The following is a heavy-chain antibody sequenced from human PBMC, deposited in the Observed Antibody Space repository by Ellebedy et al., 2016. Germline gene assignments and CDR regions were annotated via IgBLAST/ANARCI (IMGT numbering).Heavy chain of an antibody. CDR1: GFTFSDYD. V-gene: IGHV3-11*03. J-gene: IGHJ4*02. CDR2: ISHSGDFT. CDR3: VAGSFWSRFY. Sequence: GGSLRLXCVASGFTFSDYDMSWIRQAPGKGPEWVSYISHSGDFTKYADSVKGRLTISSDSSKSTFYLQMKGLRVEDTAIYYCVAGSFWSRFYWGQGTPVTVSS. D-gene: IGHD3-3*01.